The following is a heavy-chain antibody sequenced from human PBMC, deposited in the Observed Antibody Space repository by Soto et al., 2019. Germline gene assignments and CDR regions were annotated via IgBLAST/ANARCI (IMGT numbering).Heavy chain of an antibody. CDR2: ITGSGGVT. CDR3: AKTAYCGGDCYWYFDF. Sequence: EVQLLESGGGLVQPGGSLRLSCAASGFIFSSYAMNWVRQAPGKGLEWVSGITGSGGVTYYADSVKGRFTISRDNSKSTLYLHMNSLRAEDTALYYCAKTAYCGGDCYWYFDFWGRGTLVTVSS. V-gene: IGHV3-23*01. CDR1: GFIFSSYA. J-gene: IGHJ2*01. D-gene: IGHD2-21*02.